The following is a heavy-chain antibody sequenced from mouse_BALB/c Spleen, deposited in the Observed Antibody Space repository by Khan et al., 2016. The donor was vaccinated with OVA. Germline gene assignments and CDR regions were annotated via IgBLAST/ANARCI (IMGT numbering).Heavy chain of an antibody. CDR3: ARWFTY. CDR2: IHYSGAT. CDR1: GYSITSDYA. J-gene: IGHJ3*01. Sequence: EVQLQESGPGLVKPSQSLSLTCTVTGYSITSDYAWNWIRQFPGNKLEWMGYIHYSGATSYLPSLKSRISITRDTSKNQFFLQLNSVTTEDSATYYGARWFTYWGQGTLVTVS. V-gene: IGHV3-2*02.